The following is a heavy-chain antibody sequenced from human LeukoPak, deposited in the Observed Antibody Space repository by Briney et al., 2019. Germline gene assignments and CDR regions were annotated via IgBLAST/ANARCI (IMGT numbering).Heavy chain of an antibody. CDR1: GGSISTTSW. D-gene: IGHD3-10*01. Sequence: PSETLSLTCAVSGGSISTTSWRTWVRQPPGKGLEWIGEIYHSGSTNYNPSLKSRVTISVDTSKNQFSLKLSSVTAADTAVYYCAREGVRAPYGSGRLYYYYYMDVWGKGTTVTISS. V-gene: IGHV4-4*02. J-gene: IGHJ6*03. CDR3: AREGVRAPYGSGRLYYYYYMDV. CDR2: IYHSGST.